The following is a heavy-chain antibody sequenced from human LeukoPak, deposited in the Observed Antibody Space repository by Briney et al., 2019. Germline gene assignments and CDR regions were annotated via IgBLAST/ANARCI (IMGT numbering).Heavy chain of an antibody. Sequence: PGRSLRLSCAASGFTFSSYAMHWVRQAPGKGLEWVAVISYDGSNKYYADSVKGRFTISRDNSKNTLYLQMNSLRAEDTAVYYCARDLYYGSGLNWFDPWGQGTLVTVSS. J-gene: IGHJ5*02. V-gene: IGHV3-30*04. CDR1: GFTFSSYA. CDR3: ARDLYYGSGLNWFDP. D-gene: IGHD3-10*01. CDR2: ISYDGSNK.